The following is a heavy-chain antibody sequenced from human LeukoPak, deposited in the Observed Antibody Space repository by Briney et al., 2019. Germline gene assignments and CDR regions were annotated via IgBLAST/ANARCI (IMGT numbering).Heavy chain of an antibody. Sequence: ASETLSLTCTVSGGSISSSSYYWGWIRQPPGKGLEWIGSIYYSGSTYYNPSLKSRVTISVDTSKNQFSLKLSSVTAADTAVYYCARRLHYYDSSGYQHYYYYYMDVWGKGTTVTVSS. J-gene: IGHJ6*03. CDR2: IYYSGST. V-gene: IGHV4-39*01. CDR3: ARRLHYYDSSGYQHYYYYYMDV. D-gene: IGHD3-22*01. CDR1: GGSISSSSYY.